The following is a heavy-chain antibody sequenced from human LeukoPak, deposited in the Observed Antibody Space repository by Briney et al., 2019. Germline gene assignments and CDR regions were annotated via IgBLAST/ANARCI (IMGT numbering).Heavy chain of an antibody. Sequence: GASVKGSCKASGYTFTGYYMHWGRQAPGQGLEWMGWINPHTGGTNYAQQLQGRVTMTRDTSISTAYMELSGLTSDDTAVYYCARPYCSGGSCHDYFDYWGQGTLVTVSS. V-gene: IGHV1-2*02. J-gene: IGHJ4*02. CDR1: GYTFTGYY. CDR2: INPHTGGT. D-gene: IGHD2-15*01. CDR3: ARPYCSGGSCHDYFDY.